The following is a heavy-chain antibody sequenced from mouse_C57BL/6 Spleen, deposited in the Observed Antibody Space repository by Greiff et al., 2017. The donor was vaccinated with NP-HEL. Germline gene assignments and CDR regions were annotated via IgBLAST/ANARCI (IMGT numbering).Heavy chain of an antibody. CDR3: AREGATVVLDY. Sequence: EVQLVESGGGLVKPGGSLKLSCAASGFTFSSYAMSWVRQTPEKRLEWVATISDGGSYTYYPDNVKGRFTISRDNAKNNLYLQMSHLKSEDTAMYYCAREGATVVLDYWGQGTTLTVSS. J-gene: IGHJ2*01. D-gene: IGHD1-1*01. CDR1: GFTFSSYA. V-gene: IGHV5-4*01. CDR2: ISDGGSYT.